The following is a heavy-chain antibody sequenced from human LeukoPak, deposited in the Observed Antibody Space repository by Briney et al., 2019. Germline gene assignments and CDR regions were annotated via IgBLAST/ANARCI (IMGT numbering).Heavy chain of an antibody. D-gene: IGHD2-2*01. CDR1: GGSISSGSYY. V-gene: IGHV4-61*02. Sequence: SQTLSLTCTVSGGSISSGSYYWSCIRQPAGKGLEWIGRINTSGSLNYNPSLKSRVTISVDTSKNQFSLKLSSVTAADTAVYYCARLMLPAAKGAFDIWGQGTMVTVSS. CDR3: ARLMLPAAKGAFDI. J-gene: IGHJ3*02. CDR2: INTSGSL.